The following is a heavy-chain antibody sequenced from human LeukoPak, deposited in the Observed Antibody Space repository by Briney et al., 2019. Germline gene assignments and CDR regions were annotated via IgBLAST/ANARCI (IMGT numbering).Heavy chain of an antibody. D-gene: IGHD1-1*01. V-gene: IGHV3-72*01. Sequence: GGSLRLSCAASGFTFSDHYVDWVRQAPGKGLEWVGRTRNKANSYTTEYAASVKGRFTISRDDSKNSLYLQMNSLKTEDTAVYYCASPQRQGYWGQGTLVTVSS. CDR2: TRNKANSYTT. CDR3: ASPQRQGY. CDR1: GFTFSDHY. J-gene: IGHJ4*02.